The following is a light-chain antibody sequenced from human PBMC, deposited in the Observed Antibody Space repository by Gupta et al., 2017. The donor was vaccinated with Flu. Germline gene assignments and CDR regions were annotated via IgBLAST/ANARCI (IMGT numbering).Light chain of an antibody. V-gene: IGKV4-1*01. CDR1: QSVLYSSNNKNY. J-gene: IGKJ1*01. Sequence: IEMTQSPDSLSASLGERATINCKSSQSVLYSSNNKNYLAWNQQKPGQSPKLLIYCAYTRESGVPDRFSGSGSGTDFTLTISRLQPEDFAVYYCQHYCSTPPTFGQGTKVDIK. CDR2: CAY. CDR3: QHYCSTPPT.